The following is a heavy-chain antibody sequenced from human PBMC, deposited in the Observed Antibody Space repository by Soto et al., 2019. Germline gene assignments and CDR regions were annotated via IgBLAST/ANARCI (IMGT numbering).Heavy chain of an antibody. D-gene: IGHD3-16*02. CDR1: GGSISSGDYY. V-gene: IGHV4-30-4*01. CDR2: IYYSVIT. CDR3: ARERDNYDDVWGSYRRGNGMEV. Sequence: PSETLSLTCTVSGGSISSGDYYCSWIRQPPGKGLELIGYIYYSVITYYNPSLKSRVTISADTSKNQFSLKLSSVTAADTAVYYWARERDNYDDVWGSYRRGNGMEVWGQGTTVTVSS. J-gene: IGHJ6*01.